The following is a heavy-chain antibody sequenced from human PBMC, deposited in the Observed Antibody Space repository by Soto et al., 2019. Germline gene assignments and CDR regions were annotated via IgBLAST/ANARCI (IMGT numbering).Heavy chain of an antibody. CDR2: IKSKIDGGTT. J-gene: IGHJ4*01. D-gene: IGHD1-1*01. Sequence: GGSLRLSCAASGFTFSNAWINWVRQAPGKGLEWVGRIKSKIDGGTTDFAAPVKGRFAISRDDSKNIAYMQMNSLKIEDTAVYYCTTDSYSGTTVVRFDYWGHGTLVTVSS. V-gene: IGHV3-15*07. CDR1: GFTFSNAW. CDR3: TTDSYSGTTVVRFDY.